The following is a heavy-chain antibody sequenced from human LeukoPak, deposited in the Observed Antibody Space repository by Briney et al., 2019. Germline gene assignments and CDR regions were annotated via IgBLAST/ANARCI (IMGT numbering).Heavy chain of an antibody. D-gene: IGHD6-19*01. Sequence: PSETLSLSCTVSGGSISSSSYYWGWIRQPPGKGLEWIGSSYYSDSTYDNSALERLVTISVDTSKNQFFLKLSSVTAADTAVYYCASVYRKYSSGHFDYWGQGTLVTVSS. CDR1: GGSISSSSYY. V-gene: IGHV4-39*07. CDR3: ASVYRKYSSGHFDY. J-gene: IGHJ4*02. CDR2: SYYSDST.